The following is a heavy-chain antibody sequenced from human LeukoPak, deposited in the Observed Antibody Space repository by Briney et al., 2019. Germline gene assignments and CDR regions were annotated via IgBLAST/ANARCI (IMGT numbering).Heavy chain of an antibody. CDR3: ARGVPYSSSSSSDY. Sequence: TGGSLRLSCAASGFTFSSYEMNWVRQAPGKGLEGVSYISSSGSTIYYADSVKGRFTISRDNAKNSLYLQMNSLRAEDTAVYYCARGVPYSSSSSSDYWGQGTLVTVSS. V-gene: IGHV3-48*03. J-gene: IGHJ4*02. CDR2: ISSSGSTI. D-gene: IGHD6-6*01. CDR1: GFTFSSYE.